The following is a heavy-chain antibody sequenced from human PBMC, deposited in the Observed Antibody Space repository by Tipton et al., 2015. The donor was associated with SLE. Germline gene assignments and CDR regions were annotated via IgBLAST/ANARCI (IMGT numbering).Heavy chain of an antibody. D-gene: IGHD3-3*01. CDR2: ISAYNGNT. Sequence: QLVQSGAEVRKPGASVKVSCKASGYTFTNYGISWVRQAPGQGLEWMGWISAYNGNTNYAQKLQGRVTMNTDISTNTAYVELRSLTSDDTAVYYCARGEGEEWLFYGGDYWGQGTLVTVSS. V-gene: IGHV1-18*01. CDR3: ARGEGEEWLFYGGDY. CDR1: GYTFTNYG. J-gene: IGHJ4*02.